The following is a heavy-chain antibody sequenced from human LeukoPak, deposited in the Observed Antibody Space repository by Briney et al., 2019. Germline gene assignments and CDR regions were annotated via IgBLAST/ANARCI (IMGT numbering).Heavy chain of an antibody. J-gene: IGHJ4*02. V-gene: IGHV3-30*18. CDR1: GFTFSSYG. CDR2: ISYDGSNK. CDR3: AKGGGYSYGPSAPIDY. D-gene: IGHD5-18*01. Sequence: GGSLRLSCAASGFTFSSYGMHWVRQALGKGLEWVAVISYDGSNKYYADSVKGRFTISRDNSKNTLYLQMNSLRAEDTAVYYCAKGGGYSYGPSAPIDYWGQGTLVTVSS.